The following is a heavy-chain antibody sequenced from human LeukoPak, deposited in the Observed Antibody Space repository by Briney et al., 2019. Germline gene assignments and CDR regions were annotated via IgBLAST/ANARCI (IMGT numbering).Heavy chain of an antibody. CDR1: GFTFSSNA. Sequence: GRSLRLPCAASGFTFSSNAMHWVRQAPGKGLEWVAVISYDGSNKYYADSVKGRLTISRDNSKNTLYLQMNSLRAEDTAVYYCARDVRNGGYFDYWGQGTLVTVSS. J-gene: IGHJ4*02. V-gene: IGHV3-30-3*01. CDR2: ISYDGSNK. D-gene: IGHD2-8*01. CDR3: ARDVRNGGYFDY.